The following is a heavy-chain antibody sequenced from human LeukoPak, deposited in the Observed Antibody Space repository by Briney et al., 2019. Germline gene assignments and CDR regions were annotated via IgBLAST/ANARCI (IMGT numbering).Heavy chain of an antibody. Sequence: GGSLRLSCAPSGFIFEDYGMHWVRQAPGKGLEWVSGINWNGGSTGYADSVKGRFTISRDNAKNSLYLQMNSLRAEDTALYYCARWGSGYNLFDYWGQGILVTVSS. V-gene: IGHV3-20*04. CDR3: ARWGSGYNLFDY. J-gene: IGHJ4*02. D-gene: IGHD3-3*01. CDR1: GFIFEDYG. CDR2: INWNGGST.